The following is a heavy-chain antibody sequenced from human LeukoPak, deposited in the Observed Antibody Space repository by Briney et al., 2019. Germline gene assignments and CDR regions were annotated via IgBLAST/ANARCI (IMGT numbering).Heavy chain of an antibody. J-gene: IGHJ4*02. CDR3: ARANYYGSGKKDLDY. Sequence: ASVKVSCKASGYTFTGYYMHWVRQATGQGLEWMGWMNPNSGNTGYAQKFQGRVTMTRNTSMSTAYMGLSSLRSEDTAVYYCARANYYGSGKKDLDYWGQGTLVTVSS. V-gene: IGHV1-8*02. CDR2: MNPNSGNT. CDR1: GYTFTGYY. D-gene: IGHD3-10*01.